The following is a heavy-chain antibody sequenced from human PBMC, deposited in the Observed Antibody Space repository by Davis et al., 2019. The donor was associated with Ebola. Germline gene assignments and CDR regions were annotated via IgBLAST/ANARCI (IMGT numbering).Heavy chain of an antibody. J-gene: IGHJ4*02. CDR2: IKRQADGAAT. CDR3: STLGGVRLGTRDY. Sequence: PGGSLRLSCAVSGLSFSHVWMNWVRQAPGKGLEWVGRIKRQADGAATDYAAPVKGKFTISRDDSKNTMYLHMSSLNTEDTAVYYCSTLGGVRLGTRDYWGQGTLVTVSS. V-gene: IGHV3-15*01. CDR1: GLSFSHVW. D-gene: IGHD3-16*01.